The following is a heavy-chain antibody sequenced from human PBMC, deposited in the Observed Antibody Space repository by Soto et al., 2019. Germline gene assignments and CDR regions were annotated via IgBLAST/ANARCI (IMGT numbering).Heavy chain of an antibody. CDR2: IYSGGST. J-gene: IGHJ4*02. CDR1: GFTVSSNY. V-gene: IGHV3-66*01. D-gene: IGHD2-21*01. CDR3: ASSVVDSTPFDY. Sequence: TGGSLRLSCAASGFTVSSNYMSWVRQAPGKGLEWVSVIYSGGSTYYADSVKGRFTISRDNSKNTLYLQMNSLRAEDTAVYYCASSVVDSTPFDYWGQGTLVTVSS.